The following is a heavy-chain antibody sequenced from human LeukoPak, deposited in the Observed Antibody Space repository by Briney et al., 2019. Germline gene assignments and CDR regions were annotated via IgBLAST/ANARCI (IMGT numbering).Heavy chain of an antibody. J-gene: IGHJ4*02. CDR3: GRSSGYWNFDY. CDR1: GGSISSGGYY. CDR2: IFYSGNT. Sequence: SETLSLTCTVSGGSISSGGYYWSWIRQHPGKGLEWIGYIFYSGNTYYNPSLKSRVTISVDTSKNQFSLRLSSVTAADTAVYYCGRSSGYWNFDYWGQGSLVTVSS. D-gene: IGHD3-22*01. V-gene: IGHV4-31*03.